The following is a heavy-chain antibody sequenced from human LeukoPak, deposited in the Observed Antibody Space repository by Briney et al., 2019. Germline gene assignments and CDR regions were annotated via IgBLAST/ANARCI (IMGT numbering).Heavy chain of an antibody. CDR3: ASGSIAAAGTGGFDY. CDR1: GGSFSGYY. J-gene: IGHJ4*02. CDR2: INHSGST. D-gene: IGHD6-13*01. V-gene: IGHV4-34*01. Sequence: SETLSLTCAVYGGSFSGYYWSWIRQPPGKGLEWIGEINHSGSTNYNPSLKSRVTISVDTSKNQFSLKLSSVTAADTAVYYCASGSIAAAGTGGFDYWGQGTLATVSS.